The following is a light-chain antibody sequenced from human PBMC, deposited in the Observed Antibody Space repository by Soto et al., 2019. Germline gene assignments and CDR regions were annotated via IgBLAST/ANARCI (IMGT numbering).Light chain of an antibody. Sequence: QSVLTQPASVSGSPGQSITISCSGTISDFVVYNYVSWYQQHPGKAPKLMLYGLSKRPSGVSNRFSGSKSGDTASLTISGLQAEDEADYYCSSHTLSSALQVFGTGTKLTVL. CDR2: GLS. V-gene: IGLV2-14*01. CDR3: SSHTLSSALQV. J-gene: IGLJ1*01. CDR1: ISDFVVYNY.